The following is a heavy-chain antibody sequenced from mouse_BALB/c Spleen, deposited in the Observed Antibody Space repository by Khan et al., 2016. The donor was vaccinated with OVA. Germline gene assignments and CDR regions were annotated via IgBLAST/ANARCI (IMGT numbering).Heavy chain of an antibody. CDR2: IDPFNGGN. CDR3: ARGTFDY. CDR1: GYSFTNYY. J-gene: IGHJ3*01. V-gene: IGHV1-34*01. D-gene: IGHD3-3*01. Sequence: VQLQQSGPELMKPGASVKISCKASGYSFTNYYMHWVKQSHGKSLEWIGYIDPFNGGNDYNQKFKGKATLTVDKSSSTAYMHLSSLTSEDSAVYYCARGTFDYWGQGTLVTVSA.